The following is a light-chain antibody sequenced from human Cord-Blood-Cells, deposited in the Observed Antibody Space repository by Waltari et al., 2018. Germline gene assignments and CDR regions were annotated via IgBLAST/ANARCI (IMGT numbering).Light chain of an antibody. Sequence: DIQMTQSPSTLSASVGDRVTITCRASQSISSRLAWYQQKPGKAPKLLIYSASSIESGVPARFSGSGSGTEFTLTISSLQPDDFATYYCQQYNSYSGAFGQGTKVEIK. CDR3: QQYNSYSGA. CDR2: SAS. V-gene: IGKV1-5*03. CDR1: QSISSR. J-gene: IGKJ1*01.